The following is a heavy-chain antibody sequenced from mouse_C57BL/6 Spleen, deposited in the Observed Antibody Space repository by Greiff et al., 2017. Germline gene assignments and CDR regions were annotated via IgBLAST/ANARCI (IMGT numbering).Heavy chain of an antibody. CDR3: ARSGYSAMDY. CDR1: GYTFTDYY. V-gene: IGHV1-76*01. D-gene: IGHD3-1*01. Sequence: LQQSGAELVRPGASVKLSCKASGYTFTDYYINWVKQRPGQGLEWIARIYPGSGNTYYNEKFKGKATLTAEKSSSTAYMQLSSLTSEDSAVYFCARSGYSAMDYWGQGTSVTVSS. J-gene: IGHJ4*01. CDR2: IYPGSGNT.